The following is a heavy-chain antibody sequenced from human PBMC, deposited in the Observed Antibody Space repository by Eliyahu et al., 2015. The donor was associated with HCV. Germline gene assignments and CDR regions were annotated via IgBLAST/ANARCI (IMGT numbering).Heavy chain of an antibody. Sequence: EVQLVESGGGLVQPGRSXRLSCAASGFNLGNYAMHWVRQAPGKGLEWVSGINWNSYSIEYADSVKGRFTISRDNAKNSLYLQMNSLRTEDTALYYCARDRYYYDSSGHCDSWGQGTLVTVSS. D-gene: IGHD3-22*01. V-gene: IGHV3-9*01. CDR2: INWNSYSI. CDR1: GFNLGNYA. J-gene: IGHJ4*02. CDR3: ARDRYYYDSSGHCDS.